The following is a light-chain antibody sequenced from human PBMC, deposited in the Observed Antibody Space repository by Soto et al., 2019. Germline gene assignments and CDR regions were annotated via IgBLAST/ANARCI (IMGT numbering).Light chain of an antibody. CDR2: KAS. CDR3: QHYRSYPFT. CDR1: QSISSS. V-gene: IGKV1-5*03. J-gene: IGKJ5*01. Sequence: DIQMTQSPSTLSASVGDRVTITCRASQSISSSLAWYQQKPGKAPKLLISKASSLESGVPSRFRGSGSGTEFTLTISSLQPDDFASYYGQHYRSYPFTFGQGTRLESK.